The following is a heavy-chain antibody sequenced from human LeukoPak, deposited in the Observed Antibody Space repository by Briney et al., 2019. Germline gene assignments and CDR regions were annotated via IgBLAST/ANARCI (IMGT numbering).Heavy chain of an antibody. J-gene: IGHJ4*02. D-gene: IGHD6-13*01. CDR2: IYTSGST. CDR1: GYSISSGYY. CDR3: ARDPQRAQQLVPKPHFDY. Sequence: SETLSLTCAVSGYSISSGYYWGWIRQPAGKGLEWIGRIYTSGSTNYNPSLKSRVTMSVDTSKNQFSLKLSSVTAADTAVYYCARDPQRAQQLVPKPHFDYWGQGTLVTVSS. V-gene: IGHV4-4*07.